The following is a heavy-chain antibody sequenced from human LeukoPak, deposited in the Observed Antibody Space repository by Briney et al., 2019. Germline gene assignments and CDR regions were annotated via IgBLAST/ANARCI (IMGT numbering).Heavy chain of an antibody. CDR3: ARGGMRVRQLLPTLLDY. V-gene: IGHV3-21*01. J-gene: IGHJ4*02. Sequence: GGSLRLSCAASGFTFSSYSMNWVRQAPGKGPEWVSSITSSSSYIYYADSVKGRFTISRDNAKNSLYLQMNSLRAEDTAVYYCARGGMRVRQLLPTLLDYWGQGILVTVSS. CDR1: GFTFSSYS. D-gene: IGHD1-26*01. CDR2: ITSSSSYI.